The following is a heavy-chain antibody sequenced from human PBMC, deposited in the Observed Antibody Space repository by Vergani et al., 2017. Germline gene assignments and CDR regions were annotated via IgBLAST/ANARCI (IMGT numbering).Heavy chain of an antibody. CDR3: AREGRGCSSTSCYDYYYYMDV. CDR1: GGTFSSYA. D-gene: IGHD2-2*01. J-gene: IGHJ6*03. CDR2: IIPIFGTA. Sequence: QVQLVQSGAEVKKPGSSVKVSCKASGGTFSSYAISWVRQATGQGLEWMGGIIPIFGTANYAQKFQGRVTITADESTSTAYMELSSLRAADTAVYYCAREGRGCSSTSCYDYYYYMDVWGKGTTVTVSS. V-gene: IGHV1-69*01.